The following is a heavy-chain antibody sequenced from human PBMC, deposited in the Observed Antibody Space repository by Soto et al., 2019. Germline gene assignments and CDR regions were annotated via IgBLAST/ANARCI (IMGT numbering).Heavy chain of an antibody. Sequence: PSETLSLTCAIYGGSFSSYYWSWIRKSPGKGQEWIGEIDHSGSTNYNPSLKSRVNISIDTSKNQFSLRVNSVTAADTAVYYCARGRRQQLVRSAASDRFDPWGQGTQVTVSS. J-gene: IGHJ5*02. CDR3: ARGRRQQLVRSAASDRFDP. V-gene: IGHV4-34*01. D-gene: IGHD6-6*01. CDR1: GGSFSSYY. CDR2: IDHSGST.